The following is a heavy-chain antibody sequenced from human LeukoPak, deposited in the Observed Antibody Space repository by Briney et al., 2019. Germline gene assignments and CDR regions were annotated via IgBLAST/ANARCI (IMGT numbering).Heavy chain of an antibody. CDR2: ISGSGGST. CDR1: GFAFSSYA. J-gene: IGHJ4*02. Sequence: GGSLRLSCAAPGFAFSSYAMSWVRQAPGKGLEWVSAISGSGGSTYYADSVKGRFTISRDNSKNTLYLQMNSLRAEDTAVYYCAKQAYSSGWWLDYWGQGTLVTVSS. V-gene: IGHV3-23*01. D-gene: IGHD6-19*01. CDR3: AKQAYSSGWWLDY.